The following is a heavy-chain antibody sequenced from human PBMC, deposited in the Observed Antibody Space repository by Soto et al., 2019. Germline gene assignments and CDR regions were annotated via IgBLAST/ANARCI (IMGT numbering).Heavy chain of an antibody. CDR2: FDPEDGET. CDR1: GYTLTELS. Sequence: ASVKVSCKVSGYTLTELSMHWVRQAPGKGLEWMGGFDPEDGETIYAQKFQGRVTMTEDTSTDTAYMELSSLRSEDTAVYYCATPPPGGYYDSSGYFYFDYWGQGTLVTVSS. CDR3: ATPPPGGYYDSSGYFYFDY. D-gene: IGHD3-22*01. V-gene: IGHV1-24*01. J-gene: IGHJ4*02.